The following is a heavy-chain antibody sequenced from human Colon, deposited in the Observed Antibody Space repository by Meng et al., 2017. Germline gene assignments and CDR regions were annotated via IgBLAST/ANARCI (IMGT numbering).Heavy chain of an antibody. D-gene: IGHD2-15*01. J-gene: IGHJ4*02. CDR1: GGSISGNY. V-gene: IGHV4-59*01. CDR3: AKYDRPPYCFEY. Sequence: QVQLQESGPGLVKPSETLSLTCTVSGGSISGNYWSWIRQSPGRGLEWIAYIYYTGSTNYNPSFKSRATISVDTSENQFSLNLASVTAADTAVYYCAKYDRPPYCFEYWGQGTLVTVSS. CDR2: IYYTGST.